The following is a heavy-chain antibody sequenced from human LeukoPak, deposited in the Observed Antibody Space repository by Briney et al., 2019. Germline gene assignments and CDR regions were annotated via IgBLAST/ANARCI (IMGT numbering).Heavy chain of an antibody. D-gene: IGHD3-10*01. CDR1: GGSISSSSYY. CDR3: ARQHYYGSGPLFYYYYYGMDV. J-gene: IGHJ6*02. CDR2: IYYSGST. Sequence: PSETLPLTCTVSGGSISSSSYYWGWIRQPPGKGLEWIGSIYYSGSTYYNPSLKSRVTISVDTSKNQFSLKLSSVTAADTAVYYCARQHYYGSGPLFYYYYYGMDVWGQGTTVTVSS. V-gene: IGHV4-39*01.